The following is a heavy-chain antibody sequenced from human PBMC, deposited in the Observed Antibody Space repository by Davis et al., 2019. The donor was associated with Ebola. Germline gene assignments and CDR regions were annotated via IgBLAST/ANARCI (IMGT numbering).Heavy chain of an antibody. D-gene: IGHD6-13*01. CDR2: IIPILGIA. CDR3: ARDTSSAAAGYYYYYYGMDV. V-gene: IGHV1-69*04. J-gene: IGHJ6*02. CDR1: GGTFSSYA. Sequence: AASVKVSCKASGGTFSSYAISWVRQAPGQGLEWMGRIIPILGIANYAQKFQGRVTITADKSTSTAYMELRSLRSDDTAVYYCARDTSSAAAGYYYYYYGMDVWGQGTTVTVSS.